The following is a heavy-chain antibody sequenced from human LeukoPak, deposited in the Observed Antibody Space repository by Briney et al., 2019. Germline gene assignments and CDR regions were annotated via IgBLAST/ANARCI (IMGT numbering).Heavy chain of an antibody. CDR2: INPNNGAT. J-gene: IGHJ4*02. CDR3: ARGSETYYDFWSGSSFDY. V-gene: IGHV1-2*02. CDR1: GYSFTGYY. D-gene: IGHD3-3*01. Sequence: ASVKVSCKASGYSFTGYYIHWVRQAPGQGLDWMGWINPNNGATKYAQKFQGRVTMTRDTSISRAYMELTGLRSDDTAVYYCARGSETYYDFWSGSSFDYWGQGTLVTVSS.